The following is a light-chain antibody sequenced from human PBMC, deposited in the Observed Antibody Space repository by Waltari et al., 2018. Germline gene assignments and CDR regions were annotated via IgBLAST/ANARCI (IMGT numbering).Light chain of an antibody. CDR1: QSVRRS. J-gene: IGKJ1*01. Sequence: EIVLTQSPGTLSLSPGERVTLSCRASQSVRRSLAWYQQKPGQAPRLLIYDASSRATGIPARFSGSGSGTDFSLTISRLEPEDSAVYYCQKYVSLPATFGQGTKVEIK. CDR2: DAS. V-gene: IGKV3-20*01. CDR3: QKYVSLPAT.